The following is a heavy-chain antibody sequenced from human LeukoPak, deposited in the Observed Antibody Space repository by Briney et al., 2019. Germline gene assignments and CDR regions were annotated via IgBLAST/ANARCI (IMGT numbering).Heavy chain of an antibody. Sequence: SQTLSLTCTVSGGSISSGGYYWSWIRQHPGKGLEWIGYIYYSGSTYYNPSLKSRVTISVDTSKNQFSLKLGSVTAADTAVYYCAGYSSCWYEGNWFDPWGQGTLVTVSS. J-gene: IGHJ5*02. CDR1: GGSISSGGYY. D-gene: IGHD6-13*01. CDR2: IYYSGST. CDR3: AGYSSCWYEGNWFDP. V-gene: IGHV4-31*03.